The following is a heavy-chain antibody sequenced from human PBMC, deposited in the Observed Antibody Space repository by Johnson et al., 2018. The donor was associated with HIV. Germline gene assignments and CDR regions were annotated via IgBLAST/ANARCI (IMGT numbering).Heavy chain of an antibody. CDR3: ARESGGQYDAFDI. Sequence: VQLVESGGGVVRPGGSLRLSCAASGFTFDDYAMSWVRQAPGKGLEWVSGINWNGDSTGYADSVKGRLTISRDNAKNSLYLQMISLRAEDTAVYYCARESGGQYDAFDIWGQGTMVTVAS. J-gene: IGHJ3*02. CDR1: GFTFDDYA. D-gene: IGHD3-16*01. CDR2: INWNGDST. V-gene: IGHV3-20*04.